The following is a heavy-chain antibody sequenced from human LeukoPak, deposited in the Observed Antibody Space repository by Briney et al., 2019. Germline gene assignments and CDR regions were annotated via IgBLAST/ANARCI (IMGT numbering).Heavy chain of an antibody. D-gene: IGHD3-9*01. V-gene: IGHV1-8*03. J-gene: IGHJ4*02. Sequence: GASVKVSCKASGYTFTGYYMHWVRQAPGQGLEWMGWMNPNSGNTGYAQKFQGRVTITRNTSISTAYMELSSLRSEDTAVYYCARDFHPTYYDILTVTYLDYWGQGTLVTVSS. CDR3: ARDFHPTYYDILTVTYLDY. CDR1: GYTFTGYY. CDR2: MNPNSGNT.